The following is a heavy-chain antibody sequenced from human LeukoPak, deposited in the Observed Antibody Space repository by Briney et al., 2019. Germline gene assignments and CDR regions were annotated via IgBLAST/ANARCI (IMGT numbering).Heavy chain of an antibody. V-gene: IGHV3-74*01. Sequence: GGSLRLSCAASGLTFTNYWIHWVRQAPGEGLVWVSRINIDGTTTTYADSVKGRFTISRDNAKNSLYLQMNSLRAEDTAVYYCARDNIAAAGTNDYWGQGTLVTVSS. CDR2: INIDGTTT. CDR3: ARDNIAAAGTNDY. J-gene: IGHJ4*02. D-gene: IGHD6-13*01. CDR1: GLTFTNYW.